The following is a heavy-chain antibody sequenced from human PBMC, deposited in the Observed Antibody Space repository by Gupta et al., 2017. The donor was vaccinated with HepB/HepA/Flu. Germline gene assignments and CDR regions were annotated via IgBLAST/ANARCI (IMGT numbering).Heavy chain of an antibody. J-gene: IGHJ4*02. V-gene: IGHV3-73*02. CDR2: IRIKAENYAT. Sequence: EVQLVESGGGLVQPGGSLKLSCVTSGFPFSGSAVNWVRQASGKGLEWVGQIRIKAENYATVYTASVKGRFTISRDDSKNTAYLQMNSLKIDDTAVYYCTNGRVETTPPYYWGQGTLVTVSS. D-gene: IGHD1-26*01. CDR3: TNGRVETTPPYY. CDR1: GFPFSGSA.